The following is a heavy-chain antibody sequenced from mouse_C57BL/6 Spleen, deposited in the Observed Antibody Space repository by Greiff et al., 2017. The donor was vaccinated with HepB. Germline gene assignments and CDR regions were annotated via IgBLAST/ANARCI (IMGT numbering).Heavy chain of an antibody. J-gene: IGHJ2*01. CDR2: IDPSDSYT. D-gene: IGHD6-1*01. CDR1: GYTFTSYW. Sequence: QVQLQQPGAELVKPGASVKLSCKASGYTFTSYWMQWVKQRPGQGLEWIGEIDPSDSYTNYNQKFKGKATLTVDTSSSTAYMQLSSLPSEDSAVYYFARASASPHFDYWGQGTTLTVSS. CDR3: ARASASPHFDY. V-gene: IGHV1-50*01.